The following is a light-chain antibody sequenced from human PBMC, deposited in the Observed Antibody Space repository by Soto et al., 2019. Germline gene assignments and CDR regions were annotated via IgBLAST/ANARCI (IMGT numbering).Light chain of an antibody. CDR1: SSDVGGYNY. J-gene: IGLJ1*01. Sequence: QSVPHHPPSATGSPGQSVAISCTGTSSDVGGYNYVSWYQQHPGKAPKLMIYEVNKRPSGVPDRFSGSKSGNTASLTVSGLQAEDEADYYCSSYAGSSNVFGTGTKVTAL. CDR3: SSYAGSSNV. CDR2: EVN. V-gene: IGLV2-8*01.